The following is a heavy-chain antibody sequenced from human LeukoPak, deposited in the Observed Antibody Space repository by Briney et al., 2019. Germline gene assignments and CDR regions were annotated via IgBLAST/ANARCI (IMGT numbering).Heavy chain of an antibody. J-gene: IGHJ3*02. CDR1: GFTFSSYG. Sequence: GGSLRLSCAASGFTFSSYGMHWVRQAPGKGLEWVAVIWYDGSNKYYADSVKGRFTISRDNSKNTLYLQMNGLRAEDTAVYYCARDSGTRDYYDSGGYWLHAFDIWGQGTMVTVSS. D-gene: IGHD3-22*01. CDR2: IWYDGSNK. V-gene: IGHV3-33*01. CDR3: ARDSGTRDYYDSGGYWLHAFDI.